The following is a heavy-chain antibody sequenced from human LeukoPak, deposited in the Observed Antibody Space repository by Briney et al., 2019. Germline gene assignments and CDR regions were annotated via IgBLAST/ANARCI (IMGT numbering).Heavy chain of an antibody. D-gene: IGHD1-20*01. Sequence: GGSLRLSCSASGFTFSSYGMHWVRQAPGKGLEWVAVISYDRSNKYYADSVKGRFTISRDNSKNTLYLQMNSLRAEDTAVYYCAKSITTYRYYFDHWGQGTLVTVSS. J-gene: IGHJ4*02. CDR2: ISYDRSNK. V-gene: IGHV3-30*18. CDR3: AKSITTYRYYFDH. CDR1: GFTFSSYG.